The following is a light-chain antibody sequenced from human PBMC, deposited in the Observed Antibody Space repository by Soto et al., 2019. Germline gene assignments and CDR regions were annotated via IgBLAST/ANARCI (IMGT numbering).Light chain of an antibody. Sequence: QSVLTQPASVSGSPGQSITISCSGTSSDVGAYNYVSWYQHHPVKAPKLMIYEVSNRPSGVSDRFSGSRSGNTASLTISGLQAEDESDYYCAAWDDSLSGYVFXTGTKVTVL. CDR2: EVS. J-gene: IGLJ1*01. V-gene: IGLV2-14*01. CDR1: SSDVGAYNY. CDR3: AAWDDSLSGYV.